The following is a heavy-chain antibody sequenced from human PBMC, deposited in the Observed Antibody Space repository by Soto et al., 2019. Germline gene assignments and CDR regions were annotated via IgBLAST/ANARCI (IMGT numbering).Heavy chain of an antibody. CDR1: GGSFSGYY. D-gene: IGHD5-18*01. Sequence: SETLSLTCAVYGGSFSGYYWSWIRQPPGKGLEWIGEINHSGSTNYNPSLKSRVTISVDTSKNQFSLKLSSVTAADTAVYYCARGRGYSYARPLDYWGQGTLVTVSS. CDR2: INHSGST. CDR3: ARGRGYSYARPLDY. V-gene: IGHV4-34*01. J-gene: IGHJ4*02.